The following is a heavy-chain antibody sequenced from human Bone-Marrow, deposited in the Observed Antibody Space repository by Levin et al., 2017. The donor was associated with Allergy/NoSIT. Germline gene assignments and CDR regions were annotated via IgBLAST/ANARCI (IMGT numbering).Heavy chain of an antibody. J-gene: IGHJ4*02. CDR2: IRDSGFGGTT. D-gene: IGHD3-16*02. CDR1: GFTFGDCA. Sequence: GGSLRLSCRGSGFTFGDCALTWVRQASGKGLEWLGFIRDSGFGGTTEYAASVKGRFTISRDDSKSIAYLQMNDLKIEDTAVYYCTTADSAVKFDYWGQGVQVTVSS. V-gene: IGHV3-49*04. CDR3: TTADSAVKFDY.